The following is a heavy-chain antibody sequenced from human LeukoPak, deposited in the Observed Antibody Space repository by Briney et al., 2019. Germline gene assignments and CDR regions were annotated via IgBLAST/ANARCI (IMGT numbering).Heavy chain of an antibody. Sequence: PGGSLRLSCAASGFTFSSYAMSWVRQAPGKGLEWVSAISGSGGSTYYADSVKGRFTISRDNSKNTLYLQMNSLRAEDTAVYYCAKAFYYSGTSYSSSWYQGNDAFDIWGQGTMVTVSS. V-gene: IGHV3-23*01. CDR3: AKAFYYSGTSYSSSWYQGNDAFDI. CDR1: GFTFSSYA. J-gene: IGHJ3*02. D-gene: IGHD6-13*01. CDR2: ISGSGGST.